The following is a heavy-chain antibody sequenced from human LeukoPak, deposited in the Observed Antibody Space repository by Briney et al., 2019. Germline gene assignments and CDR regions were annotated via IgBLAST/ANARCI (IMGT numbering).Heavy chain of an antibody. CDR1: GFTFSSYA. J-gene: IGHJ4*02. V-gene: IGHV3-64*01. Sequence: GGSLRLSCAASGFTFSSYAMHWVRQAPGKGLEYVSAISSNGGSTYYANSVKGRFTISRDNSKNTLYLQMGSLRAEDMAVYYCARFVGSGYYYLDYWGQGTLVTVSS. CDR3: ARFVGSGYYYLDY. D-gene: IGHD3-22*01. CDR2: ISSNGGST.